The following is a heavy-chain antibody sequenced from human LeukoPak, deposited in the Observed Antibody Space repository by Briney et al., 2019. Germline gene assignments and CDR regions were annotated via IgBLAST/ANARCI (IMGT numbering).Heavy chain of an antibody. V-gene: IGHV3-48*01. CDR1: GLTLTTYS. J-gene: IGHJ5*02. Sequence: GGSLRLSCAASGLTLTTYSMNWVRQAPGKGLEWVSYISSSSTTIFYADSVKGRFTISRDNAKNSLFLQMNSLRAEDTAVYYCAREGPWGQGTLVTVSS. CDR3: AREGP. CDR2: ISSSSTTI.